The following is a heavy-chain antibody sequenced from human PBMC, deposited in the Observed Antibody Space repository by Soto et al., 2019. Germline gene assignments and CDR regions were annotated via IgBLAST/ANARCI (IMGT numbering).Heavy chain of an antibody. J-gene: IGHJ5*02. D-gene: IGHD2-2*01. CDR1: GFIFNTYA. V-gene: IGHV3-23*01. Sequence: GGSLRLSCAGSGFIFNTYAMSWVRQAPGEGLEWVSAITGSGDRTFYADSVKGRFTISRDNSRKTLYLQMSSLRAEDTAVYYCARDVERYCSSDTFLACWSDPGGPGTLVTVSS. CDR2: ITGSGDRT. CDR3: ARDVERYCSSDTFLACWSDP.